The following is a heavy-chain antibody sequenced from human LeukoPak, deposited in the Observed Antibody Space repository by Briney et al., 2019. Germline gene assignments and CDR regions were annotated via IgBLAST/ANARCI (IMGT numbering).Heavy chain of an antibody. J-gene: IGHJ6*03. CDR1: GGTFSSYA. CDR3: ARGRNYDFWSGYPYYYYMDV. D-gene: IGHD3-3*01. CDR2: ISAYNGNT. V-gene: IGHV1-18*01. Sequence: ASVKVSCKASGGTFSSYAISWVRQAPGQGLEWMGWISAYNGNTNYAQKLQGRVTMTTDTSTSTAYMELRSLRSDDTAVYYCARGRNYDFWSGYPYYYYMDVWGKGTTVTVSS.